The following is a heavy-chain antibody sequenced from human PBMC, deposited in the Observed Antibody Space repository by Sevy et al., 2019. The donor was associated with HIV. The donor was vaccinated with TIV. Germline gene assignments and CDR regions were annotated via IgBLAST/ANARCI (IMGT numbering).Heavy chain of an antibody. J-gene: IGHJ3*02. CDR1: GFTFSSNA. CDR3: VKGARYTIPNDAFDI. V-gene: IGHV3-23*01. Sequence: GGSLRLSCEASGFTFSSNAMSWVRQAPGKGLEWVSGISGCGGDTFYADSVKGRFPISRDKSKNTLFLQINSLRAEDTALYYCVKGARYTIPNDAFDIWGQRPMVTV. CDR2: ISGCGGDT. D-gene: IGHD2-2*02.